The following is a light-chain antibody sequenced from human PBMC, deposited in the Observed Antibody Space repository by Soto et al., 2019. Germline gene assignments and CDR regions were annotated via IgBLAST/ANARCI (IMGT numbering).Light chain of an antibody. V-gene: IGKV1-27*01. CDR1: QGISNY. CDR3: QKYNSAPPT. CDR2: GAY. Sequence: DIPMTQTPSPLSASVGDRVTITCRASQGISNYLAWYQQKPGKVPKLLIYGAYTLQSGVPSRFSGSGSGTDFTLTISSLQPEDVATYYCQKYNSAPPTFGQGTKVEIK. J-gene: IGKJ1*01.